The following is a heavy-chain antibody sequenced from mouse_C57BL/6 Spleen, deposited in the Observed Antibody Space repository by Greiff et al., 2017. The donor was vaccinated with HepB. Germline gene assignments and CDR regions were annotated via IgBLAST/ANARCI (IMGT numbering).Heavy chain of an antibody. CDR2: ISYDGSN. CDR3: ARDDGYYGVDY. Sequence: EVKLQESGPGLVKPSQSLSLTCSVTGYSITSGYYWNWIRQFPGNKLEWMGYISYDGSNNYNPSLKNRISITRDTSKNQCFLKLNSVTTEDTATYYCARDDGYYGVDYWGQGTTLTVSS. J-gene: IGHJ2*01. CDR1: GYSITSGYY. V-gene: IGHV3-6*01. D-gene: IGHD2-3*01.